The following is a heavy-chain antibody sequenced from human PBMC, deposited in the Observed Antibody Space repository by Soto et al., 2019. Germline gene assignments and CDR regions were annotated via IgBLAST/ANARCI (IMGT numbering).Heavy chain of an antibody. CDR3: AMDEYYDFLSGYYLVCAFDY. CDR1: GYTFTSYG. J-gene: IGHJ4*01. V-gene: IGHV1-18*01. CDR2: ISAYNGNT. Sequence: QVQLVQSGAEVKKPGASVKVSCKASGYTFTSYGISWVRQAPGQGLEWMGWISAYNGNTNYAQKLQGRVTMTTDTSTSTAYMELRNLRSDDTAVYYCAMDEYYDFLSGYYLVCAFDYWGHGTLVTVSS. D-gene: IGHD3-3*01.